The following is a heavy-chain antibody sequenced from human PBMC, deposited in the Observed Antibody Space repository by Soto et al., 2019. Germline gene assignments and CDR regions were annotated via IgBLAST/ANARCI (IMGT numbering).Heavy chain of an antibody. V-gene: IGHV4-59*01. CDR2: IYYSGST. CDR1: GGSISSYY. CDR3: ARAPRGYSGPFYYYYAMDV. Sequence: QVQLQESGPGLVKPSETLSLTCTVSGGSISSYYWSWIRQPPGKGLEWIGYIYYSGSTNYNPSLKSRVTISVDTSKNQFSLKLSSVTAADTAVYYCARAPRGYSGPFYYYYAMDVWGQGTTVTVSS. D-gene: IGHD5-12*01. J-gene: IGHJ6*02.